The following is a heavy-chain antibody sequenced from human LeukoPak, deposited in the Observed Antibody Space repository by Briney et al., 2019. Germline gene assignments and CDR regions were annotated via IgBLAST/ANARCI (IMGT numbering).Heavy chain of an antibody. CDR1: GYSFTSYW. CDR2: IYPGDSDT. D-gene: IGHD2-21*01. CDR3: ARLITAYTNWFDP. Sequence: GESLKISCKGSGYSFTSYWIGWVRQMPGKGLEWMGIIYPGDSDTRYSPSFQGQVTISADKSISTAYLQRSSLKASDTAMYYCARLITAYTNWFDPWGQGTLVTVSS. J-gene: IGHJ5*02. V-gene: IGHV5-51*01.